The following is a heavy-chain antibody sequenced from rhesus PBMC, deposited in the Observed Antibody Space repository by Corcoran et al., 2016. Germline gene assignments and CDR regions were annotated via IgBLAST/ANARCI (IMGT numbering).Heavy chain of an antibody. CDR2: ISGSSGST. J-gene: IGHJ3*01. D-gene: IGHD3-3*01. Sequence: QVQLQESGPGLVKPSETLSLTCAVSGGSISSSNWWSWIRLPPGKGREGIGYISGSSGSTYYNPSLKSRVTISTDTSKNQFSLKLSSVTAADTAVYYCARSERFLDWLSAFDFWGQGLRVTVSS. CDR3: ARSERFLDWLSAFDF. CDR1: GGSISSSNW. V-gene: IGHV4-65*01.